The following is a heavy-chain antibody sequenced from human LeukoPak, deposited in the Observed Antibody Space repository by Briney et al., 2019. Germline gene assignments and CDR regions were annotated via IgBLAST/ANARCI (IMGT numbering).Heavy chain of an antibody. J-gene: IGHJ4*02. Sequence: SETLSLTCTVSGGSISSSSYYWGWIRQPPGKGLEWIGSIYYSGSTYYNPSLKSRVTISVDTSKNQFPLKLSSVTAADTAVYYCARPQGRSGYWPYDYWGQGTWSPSPQ. D-gene: IGHD3-22*01. CDR1: GGSISSSSYY. V-gene: IGHV4-39*01. CDR3: ARPQGRSGYWPYDY. CDR2: IYYSGST.